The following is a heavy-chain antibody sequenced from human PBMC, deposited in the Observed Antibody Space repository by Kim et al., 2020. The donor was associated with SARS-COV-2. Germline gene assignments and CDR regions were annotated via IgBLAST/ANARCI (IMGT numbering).Heavy chain of an antibody. V-gene: IGHV4-39*01. Sequence: GSPNYNPPRRSRVAISGDTSKNQFSLRLSSVTAADTAVYYCARHASPFDPWGQGTLVTVSS. CDR3: ARHASPFDP. CDR2: GSP. J-gene: IGHJ5*02.